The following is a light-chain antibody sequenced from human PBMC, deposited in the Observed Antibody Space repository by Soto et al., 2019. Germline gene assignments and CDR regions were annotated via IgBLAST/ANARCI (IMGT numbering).Light chain of an antibody. CDR1: QSVRSN. CDR3: QQYNTWPPIT. V-gene: IGKV3-15*01. Sequence: DIVITQSPATLSVSPGERVSLSCRASQSVRSNLAWYQQKPGQAPRLLIYGASTRATGLPARFSGSGSGTDFTLTISSLQSEDFAVYFCQQYNTWPPITFGQGTRLEI. J-gene: IGKJ5*01. CDR2: GAS.